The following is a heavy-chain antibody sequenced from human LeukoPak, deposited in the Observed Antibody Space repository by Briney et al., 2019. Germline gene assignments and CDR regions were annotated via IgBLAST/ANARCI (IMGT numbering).Heavy chain of an antibody. J-gene: IGHJ5*01. D-gene: IGHD2-2*01. CDR2: IWYDGSNK. CDR1: GFTFSSYG. V-gene: IGHV3-33*01. Sequence: GGSLRLSCAASGFTFSSYGMHWVRQAPGKGLEWVAVIWYDGSNKYYADSVKGRFTISRDNSKNTLYLQMNSLRAEDTAVYYCARGSSTTWFDYWGQGTLVTVSS. CDR3: ARGSSTTWFDY.